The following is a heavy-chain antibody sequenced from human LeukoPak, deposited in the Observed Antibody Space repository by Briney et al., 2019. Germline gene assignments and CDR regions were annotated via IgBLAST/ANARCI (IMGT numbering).Heavy chain of an antibody. J-gene: IGHJ4*02. CDR2: ISSAGGST. Sequence: GGSLRLSCAASGFTFSSYAMSWVRQAPGKGLEWVSTISSAGGSTYYADSVKGRFTISRDNSKNTLYLQMDCLRADDTAVYYCAKVVIAAGCDYWGQGTLVTVSS. V-gene: IGHV3-23*01. CDR3: AKVVIAAGCDY. D-gene: IGHD6-13*01. CDR1: GFTFSSYA.